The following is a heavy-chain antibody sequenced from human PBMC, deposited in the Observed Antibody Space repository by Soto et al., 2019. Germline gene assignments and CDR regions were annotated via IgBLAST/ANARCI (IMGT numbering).Heavy chain of an antibody. CDR2: ISAYNGNT. CDR1: GYTFTSYG. J-gene: IGHJ5*02. D-gene: IGHD6-13*01. Sequence: ASVKVSCKASGYTFTSYGISWVRQAPGQGLEWMGWISAYNGNTNYAQKLQGRVTMTTDTSTSTAYMELRSLRSDDTAVYYCARDSSSWFKGWFDPWGQGTLVTVSS. V-gene: IGHV1-18*01. CDR3: ARDSSSWFKGWFDP.